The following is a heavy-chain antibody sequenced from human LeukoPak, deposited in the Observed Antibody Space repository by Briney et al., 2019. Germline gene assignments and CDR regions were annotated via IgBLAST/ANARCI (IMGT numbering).Heavy chain of an antibody. D-gene: IGHD4-23*01. Sequence: QPGGSLRLSCAASAFTVSSNYMNWVRQAPGKGLEWVSVIYSGGSTYYADSVKGRFTISRDNSKNTVYLQMISLRVEDTAVYYCARADYGGPFDYWGQGTLVTASS. J-gene: IGHJ4*02. CDR1: AFTVSSNY. CDR2: IYSGGST. V-gene: IGHV3-66*01. CDR3: ARADYGGPFDY.